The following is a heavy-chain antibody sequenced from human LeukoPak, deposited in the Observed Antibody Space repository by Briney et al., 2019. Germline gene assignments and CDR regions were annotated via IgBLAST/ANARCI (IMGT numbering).Heavy chain of an antibody. CDR3: ARALVGFGELYVDY. V-gene: IGHV4-59*01. Sequence: SETLSLTCTVSGGSISSYYWSWIRQPPGKGLEWIGYIYYSGSTNHNPSLKSRVTISVDTSKNQFSLKLSSVTAADTAVYYCARALVGFGELYVDYWGQGTLVTVSS. J-gene: IGHJ4*02. CDR1: GGSISSYY. D-gene: IGHD3-10*01. CDR2: IYYSGST.